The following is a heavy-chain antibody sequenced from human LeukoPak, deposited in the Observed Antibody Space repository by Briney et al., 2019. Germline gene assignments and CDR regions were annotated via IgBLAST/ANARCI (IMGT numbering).Heavy chain of an antibody. Sequence: GGSLRLSCAASGFIFSQYSMNWVRQAPGKGLEWVSHIRSSSETFYADSVKGRFTISRDNARNSLYLQMNNLRGEDTAIYYCAGDAGNSGYGCDLWGQGTLVTVSS. CDR2: IRSSSET. D-gene: IGHD5-12*01. CDR1: GFIFSQYS. J-gene: IGHJ5*02. CDR3: AGDAGNSGYGCDL. V-gene: IGHV3-48*01.